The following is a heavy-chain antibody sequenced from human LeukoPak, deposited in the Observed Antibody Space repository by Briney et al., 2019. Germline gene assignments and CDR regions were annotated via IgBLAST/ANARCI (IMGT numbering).Heavy chain of an antibody. J-gene: IGHJ3*02. CDR3: ARGAQLVTDDAFDI. CDR1: GYTFTSYD. CDR2: MNPNSGNT. D-gene: IGHD6-13*01. V-gene: IGHV1-8*03. Sequence: VASVKVSCKASGYTFTSYDINWVRQATGQGLEWMGWMNPNSGNTGYAQKFQGRVTITRNTSISTAYMELSSLRSEDTAVYYCARGAQLVTDDAFDIWGQGTMVTVSS.